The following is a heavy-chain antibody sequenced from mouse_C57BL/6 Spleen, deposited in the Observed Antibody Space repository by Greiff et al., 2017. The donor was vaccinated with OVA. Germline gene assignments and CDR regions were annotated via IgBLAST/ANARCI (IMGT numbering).Heavy chain of an antibody. D-gene: IGHD2-4*01. Sequence: QVQLKQSGPELVKPGASVKISCKASGYAFSSSWMNWVKQRPGKGLEWIGRIYPGDGDTNYNGKFKGKATLTADKSSSTAYMQLSSLTSEDSAVYFCARWDYDYDGLYFDVWGTGTTVTVSS. CDR1: GYAFSSSW. CDR2: IYPGDGDT. V-gene: IGHV1-82*01. J-gene: IGHJ1*03. CDR3: ARWDYDYDGLYFDV.